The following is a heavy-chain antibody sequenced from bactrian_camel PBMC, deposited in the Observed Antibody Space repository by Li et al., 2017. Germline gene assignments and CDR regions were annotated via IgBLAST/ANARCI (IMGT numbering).Heavy chain of an antibody. CDR2: IYSEDGTT. CDR1: GYADKRFC. J-gene: IGHJ4*01. CDR3: AADQRPTYGCPATNTNAYTY. V-gene: IGHV3S6*01. Sequence: HVQLVESGGGQVEAGGSLRLSCAASGYADKRFCIGWVRQAPGKEREGVAYIYSEDGTTFYADSVKGRFTITQENAKDTLFVYLQMNGLKPEDTAMYYCAADQRPTYGCPATNTNAYTYWGQGTQVTVS. D-gene: IGHD1*01.